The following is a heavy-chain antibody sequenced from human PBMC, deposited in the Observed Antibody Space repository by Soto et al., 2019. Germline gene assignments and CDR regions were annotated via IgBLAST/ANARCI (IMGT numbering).Heavy chain of an antibody. D-gene: IGHD3-16*01. J-gene: IGHJ4*02. CDR2: IVGSGDTT. CDR3: AKDAYDYIWGSFRDS. Sequence: EVQLLESGGGLVQPGGSLRLSCAASGFTFSSFAMSWVRQAPGKGLEWVSGIVGSGDTTYYTDSVKGRFTISRDNSKNTLYLQMTSLRAEDKAVYYCAKDAYDYIWGSFRDSWGQGTLVTVSS. V-gene: IGHV3-23*01. CDR1: GFTFSSFA.